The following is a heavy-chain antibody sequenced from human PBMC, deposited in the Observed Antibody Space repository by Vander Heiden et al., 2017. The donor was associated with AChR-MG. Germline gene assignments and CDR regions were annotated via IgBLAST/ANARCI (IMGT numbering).Heavy chain of an antibody. V-gene: IGHV1-46*01. D-gene: IGHD2-2*01. CDR2: INPSGGST. Sequence: QVQLVQSGAEVKKPGASVKVSCKASGYTFTSYSMHWVRQAPGQGLEWMGIINPSGGSTSYAQKFQGRVTMTRDTSTSTVYMELSSLRAEDTAVYYCARGYCSSTSCYVNWFDPWGQGTLVTVSS. CDR1: GYTFTSYS. J-gene: IGHJ5*02. CDR3: ARGYCSSTSCYVNWFDP.